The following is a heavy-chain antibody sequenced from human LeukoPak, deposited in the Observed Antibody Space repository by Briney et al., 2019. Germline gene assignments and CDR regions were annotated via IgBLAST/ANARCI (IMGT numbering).Heavy chain of an antibody. CDR3: ARAGGPRPSS. V-gene: IGHV3-30-3*01. D-gene: IGHD3-16*01. Sequence: EGSLRLSCAASGFTFSSYAMHWVRQAPGKGLEWVAVISYDGSNKYYADSVKGRFTISRDNSKNTLYLQMNSLRAEDTAVYYCARAGGPRPSSWGQGTLVTVSS. CDR1: GFTFSSYA. CDR2: ISYDGSNK. J-gene: IGHJ5*02.